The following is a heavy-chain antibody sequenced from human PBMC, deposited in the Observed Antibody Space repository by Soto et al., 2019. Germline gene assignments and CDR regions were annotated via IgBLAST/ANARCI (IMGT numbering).Heavy chain of an antibody. Sequence: NPSETLSLTCTVSGDSISTFYWGWMRQSPGKELEWIGYVYYTGSTNYNPSLKSRVTISVDRSKNQFSLKLTSANAADTAVYYCARGRTVRNYADDSSYYFYFFDYCGQGPQVTVYS. J-gene: IGHJ4*02. V-gene: IGHV4-59*01. CDR1: GDSISTFY. CDR3: ARGRTVRNYADDSSYYFYFFDY. D-gene: IGHD3-22*01. CDR2: VYYTGST.